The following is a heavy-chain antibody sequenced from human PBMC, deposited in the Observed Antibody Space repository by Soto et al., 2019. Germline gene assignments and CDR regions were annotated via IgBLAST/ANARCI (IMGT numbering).Heavy chain of an antibody. D-gene: IGHD4-17*01. J-gene: IGHJ6*02. CDR3: ARVATVVTPIGSAYYYYYGMDV. Sequence: PSETLSLTCTVSGGSISSGGYYWSWIRQHPGKGLEWIGYIYYSGSTYYNPSLKSRVTISVDTSKNQFSLNLSSVTAADTAVCYCARVATVVTPIGSAYYYYYGMDVWGQGTTVTVSS. CDR2: IYYSGST. V-gene: IGHV4-31*03. CDR1: GGSISSGGYY.